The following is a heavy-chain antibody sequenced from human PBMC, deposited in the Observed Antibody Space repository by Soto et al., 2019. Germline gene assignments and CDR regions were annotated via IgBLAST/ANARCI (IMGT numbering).Heavy chain of an antibody. V-gene: IGHV3-33*01. CDR2: IWYDGSNK. D-gene: IGHD3-22*01. CDR3: ARDAEPSSGYSSFLFDY. Sequence: QVQLAESGGGVVQPGRSLRLSCAASGFTFSSYGMHWVRQAPGKGLEWVAVIWYDGSNKYYADSVKGRFTISRDNSKNTLYLQMNSLRAEDTAVYYCARDAEPSSGYSSFLFDYWGQGTLVTVSS. J-gene: IGHJ4*02. CDR1: GFTFSSYG.